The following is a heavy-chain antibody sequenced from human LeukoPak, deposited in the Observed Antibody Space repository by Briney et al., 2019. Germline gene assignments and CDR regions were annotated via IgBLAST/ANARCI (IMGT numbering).Heavy chain of an antibody. CDR2: TYYRSKWYY. J-gene: IGHJ4*02. CDR3: VRDPVGGSTILDC. Sequence: SQTLSLTCVISGDSFSSNSAAWNWIRQSPSRGLEWLGRTYYRSKWYYDYSVAVKSRVTINPDTSKNQFSLQLSSVTPEDTAVYYCVRDPVGGSTILDCWGQGTLVTVSS. CDR1: GDSFSSNSAA. V-gene: IGHV6-1*01. D-gene: IGHD1-26*01.